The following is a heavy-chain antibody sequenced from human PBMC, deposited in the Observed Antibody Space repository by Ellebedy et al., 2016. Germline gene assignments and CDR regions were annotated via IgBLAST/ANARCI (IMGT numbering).Heavy chain of an antibody. CDR2: ISYDGSNK. D-gene: IGHD5-24*01. J-gene: IGHJ4*02. Sequence: GGSLRLXXEASGFTFSSYAIHWVRRAPGKGLQWVAVISYDGSNKYYADSVKGRFTISRDNSKNTLYLQMNSLRAEDTAVYYCARGGEMATIRLYYFDYWGQGTLVTVSS. V-gene: IGHV3-30-3*01. CDR1: GFTFSSYA. CDR3: ARGGEMATIRLYYFDY.